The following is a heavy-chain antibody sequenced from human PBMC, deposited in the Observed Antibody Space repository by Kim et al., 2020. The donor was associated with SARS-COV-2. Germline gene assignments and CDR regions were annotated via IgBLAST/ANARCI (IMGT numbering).Heavy chain of an antibody. CDR2: ISGSGGST. CDR3: AKARDGSGSYSFSYLGALDPLGY. Sequence: GGSLRLSCAASGFTFSSYAMSWVRQAPGKGLEWVSAISGSGGSTYYADSVKGRFTISRDNSKNTLYLQMNSLRAEDTAVYYCAKARDGSGSYSFSYLGALDPLGYWGQGTMVTVSS. V-gene: IGHV3-23*01. D-gene: IGHD3-10*01. CDR1: GFTFSSYA. J-gene: IGHJ4*02.